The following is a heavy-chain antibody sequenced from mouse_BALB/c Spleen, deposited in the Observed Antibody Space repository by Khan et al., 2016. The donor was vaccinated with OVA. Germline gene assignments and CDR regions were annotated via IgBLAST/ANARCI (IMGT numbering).Heavy chain of an antibody. V-gene: IGHV1-20*02. Sequence: VQLKQSGPELVKPGASVKISCKASGYSFTGYFMNWVMQSHGKSLEWIGRINPHIGETFYNQKFKDKATLTVDESSSTAHMELRSLASEDSAVYYCARIYRSDLDYWGQGTTLTGSS. CDR1: GYSFTGYF. D-gene: IGHD1-1*01. CDR2: INPHIGET. J-gene: IGHJ2*01. CDR3: ARIYRSDLDY.